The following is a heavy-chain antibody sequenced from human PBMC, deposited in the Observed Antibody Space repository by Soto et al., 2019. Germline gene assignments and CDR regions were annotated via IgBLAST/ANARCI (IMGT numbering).Heavy chain of an antibody. D-gene: IGHD4-17*01. J-gene: IGHJ6*03. Sequence: GGSLRLSCADSGFTVSSNYMSWVRQAPGKRLEWVSVIYSDGSTYYADSAKGRFTISRHNSKNTLYLQMNSLRAEDTAVYYCARHNAGLHDYGDYAAMDYYYYYMDVWGKGTTVTVSS. CDR2: IYSDGST. CDR1: GFTVSSNY. CDR3: ARHNAGLHDYGDYAAMDYYYYYMDV. V-gene: IGHV3-53*04.